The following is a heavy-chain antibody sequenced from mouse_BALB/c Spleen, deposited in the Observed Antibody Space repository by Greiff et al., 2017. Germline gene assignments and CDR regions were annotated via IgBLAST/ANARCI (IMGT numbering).Heavy chain of an antibody. CDR1: GFTFSSYG. V-gene: IGHV5-6-3*01. CDR2: INSNGGST. CDR3: ARDYGSSYDWYFDV. Sequence: EGKLMESGGGLVQPGGSLKLSCAASGFTFSSYGMSWVRQTPDKRLELVATINSNGGSTYYPDSVKGRFTISRDNAKNTLYLQMSSLKSEDTAMYYCARDYGSSYDWYFDVWGAGTTVTVSS. J-gene: IGHJ1*01. D-gene: IGHD1-1*01.